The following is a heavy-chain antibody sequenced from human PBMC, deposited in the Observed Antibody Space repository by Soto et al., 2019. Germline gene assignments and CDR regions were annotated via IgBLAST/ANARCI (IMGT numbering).Heavy chain of an antibody. CDR1: GYRFTSTY. V-gene: IGHV1-46*01. CDR2: IDPNGGRR. CDR3: ARGFPLWFDP. Sequence: ASVKVSCKASGYRFTSTYMHWVRQAPGQGLEWMGVIDPNGGRRIYSEKFQGRVTLSRDTSTATDYMQLSSLRSEDTAMYYCARGFPLWFDPWGQGTLVTVSS. J-gene: IGHJ5*02. D-gene: IGHD3-3*01.